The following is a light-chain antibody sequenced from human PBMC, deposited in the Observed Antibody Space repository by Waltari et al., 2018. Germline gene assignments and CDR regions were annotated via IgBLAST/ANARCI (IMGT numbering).Light chain of an antibody. V-gene: IGKV3-20*01. Sequence: EIVLTQSPGTPSLSPGERVTLSCRASQSVSSSYLAWYQQKPGQAPRLLIYGASSRATCIPDRFSGSGSGTDFTLTISRLEPEDFAVYYCQQYGSSLWTFGQGTKVEIK. CDR2: GAS. J-gene: IGKJ1*01. CDR3: QQYGSSLWT. CDR1: QSVSSSY.